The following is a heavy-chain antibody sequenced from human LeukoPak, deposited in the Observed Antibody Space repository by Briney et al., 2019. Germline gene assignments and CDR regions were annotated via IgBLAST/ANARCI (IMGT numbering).Heavy chain of an antibody. CDR3: ARDRPYYDFWSGYYPHDYYMDV. CDR1: GFTVSSNY. Sequence: GGSLRLSCAASGFTVSSNYMSWVRQAPGKGLEWVSVIYSGGSTYYADSVKGRFTISRDNSKNTLYLKMNSLRAEDTAVYYCARDRPYYDFWSGYYPHDYYMDVWGKGTTVTVSS. D-gene: IGHD3-3*01. J-gene: IGHJ6*03. CDR2: IYSGGST. V-gene: IGHV3-53*01.